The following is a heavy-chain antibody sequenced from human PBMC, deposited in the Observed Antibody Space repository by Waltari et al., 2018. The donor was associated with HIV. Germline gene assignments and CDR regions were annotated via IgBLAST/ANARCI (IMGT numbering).Heavy chain of an antibody. V-gene: IGHV4-34*01. D-gene: IGHD4-17*01. J-gene: IGHJ4*02. CDR3: ARGLDLLYGDQYYFDY. CDR2: INHSGST. CDR1: GGSFSGYY. Sequence: QVQLQQWGAGLLKPSETLSLTCAVYGGSFSGYYWSWIRQPPGKGLEWIGEINHSGSTNYNPSLKSRVTISVDTSKNQFSLKLSSVTAADTAVYYCARGLDLLYGDQYYFDYWGQGTLVTVSS.